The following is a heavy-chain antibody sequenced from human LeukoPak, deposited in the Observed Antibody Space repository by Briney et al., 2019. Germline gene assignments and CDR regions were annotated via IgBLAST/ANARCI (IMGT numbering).Heavy chain of an antibody. CDR3: AKDESSSCYEN. D-gene: IGHD3-22*01. CDR2: INEDGREK. CDR1: GFTFSRYW. J-gene: IGHJ4*02. Sequence: GGSLRLSCAASGFTFSRYWMTWVRQAPGKGPQWVANINEDGREKHFLDSLKGRFTISRDNAKNSLYLEMNSRRTEDTAVYFCAKDESSSCYENWGQGTLVTVSS. V-gene: IGHV3-7*04.